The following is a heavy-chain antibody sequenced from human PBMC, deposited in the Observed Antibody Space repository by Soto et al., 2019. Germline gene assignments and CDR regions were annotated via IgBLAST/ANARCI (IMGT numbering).Heavy chain of an antibody. CDR2: IYYSGST. V-gene: IGHV4-31*02. D-gene: IGHD3-22*01. CDR3: ARTEDYYDSSGYYPLIDY. J-gene: IGHJ4*02. CDR1: CGSISNGGYY. Sequence: TQCLPRTVFCGSISNGGYYRSWNHQNPGKGLEWIGYIYYSGSTYYNPSLKSRVTISVDTSKNQFSLKLSSVTAADTAVYYCARTEDYYDSSGYYPLIDYWGQGTLVTVSS.